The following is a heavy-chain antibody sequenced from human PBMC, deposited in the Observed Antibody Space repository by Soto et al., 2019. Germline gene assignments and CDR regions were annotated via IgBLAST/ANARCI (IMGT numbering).Heavy chain of an antibody. CDR2: ISYGGST. CDR1: DGSINSGGYC. V-gene: IGHV4-31*02. J-gene: IGHJ4*02. Sequence: QVQLQESGPGLVKPSQTLSLTWTVSDGSINSGGYCWSWIRQHPGKGLDWIGCISYGGSTSYNPSLKSRVTISVDTSKNQFSLKLSSVTAADTAVYYCSRGILVWGQGTLITVSS. D-gene: IGHD5-18*01. CDR3: SRGILV.